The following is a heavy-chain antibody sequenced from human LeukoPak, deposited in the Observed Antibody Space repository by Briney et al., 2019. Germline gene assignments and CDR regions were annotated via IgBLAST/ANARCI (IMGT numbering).Heavy chain of an antibody. CDR3: ARAEYYYGSGSYYRTPFDY. J-gene: IGHJ4*02. Sequence: PSETLSLTCAVYGGPFSGYYWSWIRQPPGKGLEWIGEINHSGSTNYNPSLKSRVTISVDTSKNQFSLKLSSVTAADTAVYYCARAEYYYGSGSYYRTPFDYWGQGTLVTVSS. V-gene: IGHV4-34*01. CDR1: GGPFSGYY. D-gene: IGHD3-10*01. CDR2: INHSGST.